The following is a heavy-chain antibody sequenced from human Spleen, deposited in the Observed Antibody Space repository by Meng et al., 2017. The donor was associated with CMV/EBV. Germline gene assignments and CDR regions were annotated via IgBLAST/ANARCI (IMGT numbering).Heavy chain of an antibody. CDR1: GFTVSRNY. V-gene: IGHV3-66*01. CDR2: IDSGGIT. CDR3: ARDWSDYGHFDY. Sequence: GGSLRLSCEGSGFTVSRNYVSWVRQAPGKGLEWVSLIDSGGITDYADSVKGRFTISRDNTKNSLYLQMNSLRAEDTAVYYCARDWSDYGHFDYWGQGSLVTVSS. D-gene: IGHD4/OR15-4a*01. J-gene: IGHJ4*02.